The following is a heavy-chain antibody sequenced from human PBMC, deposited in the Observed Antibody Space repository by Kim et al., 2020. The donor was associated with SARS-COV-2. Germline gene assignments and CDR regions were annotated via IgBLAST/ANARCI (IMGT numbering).Heavy chain of an antibody. V-gene: IGHV4-34*01. J-gene: IGHJ4*02. CDR3: ARGRWLRLSAPLWSGSRPRASTPFDY. CDR2: INHSGST. CDR1: GGSFSGYY. Sequence: SETLSLTCAVYGGSFSGYYWSWIRQPPGKGLEWIGEINHSGSTNYNPSLKSRVTISVDTSKNQFSLKLSSVTAADTAGYYCARGRWLRLSAPLWSGSRPRASTPFDYWGQGTLVTVSS. D-gene: IGHD5-12*01.